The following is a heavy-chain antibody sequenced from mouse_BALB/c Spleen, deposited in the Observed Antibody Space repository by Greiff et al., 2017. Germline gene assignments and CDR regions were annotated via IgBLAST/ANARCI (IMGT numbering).Heavy chain of an antibody. CDR1: GISITTGNYR. J-gene: IGHJ4*01. CDR2: IYYSGTI. CDR3: ARVGGFYAMDY. V-gene: IGHV3-5*02. D-gene: IGHD1-1*02. Sequence: DVKLVESGPGLVKPSQTVSLTCTVTGISITTGNYRWSWIRQFPGNKLEWIGYIYYSGTITYNPSLTSRTTITRDTSKNQFFLEMNSLTAEDTATYYCARVGGFYAMDYWGQGTSVTVSS.